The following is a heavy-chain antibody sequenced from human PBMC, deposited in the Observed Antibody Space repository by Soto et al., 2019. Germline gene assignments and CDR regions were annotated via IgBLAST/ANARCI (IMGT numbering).Heavy chain of an antibody. CDR2: INYSGRS. CDR1: GDSSSTYY. J-gene: IGHJ5*02. V-gene: IGHV4-59*01. Sequence: QVQLQESGPGLVKSSETLSLTCSVSGDSSSTYYWGWIRQPPGKGLEWIGYINYSGRSNHNPSLKSRLSISVDASKKQVSLKLPSVTAADTAVYYCARSYCADSVSCNWFDPWGQGTLVVVSS. D-gene: IGHD2-8*02. CDR3: ARSYCADSVSCNWFDP.